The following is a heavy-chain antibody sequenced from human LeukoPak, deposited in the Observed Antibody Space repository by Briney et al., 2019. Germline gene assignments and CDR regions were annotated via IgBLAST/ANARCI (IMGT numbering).Heavy chain of an antibody. J-gene: IGHJ4*02. D-gene: IGHD4-17*01. CDR1: GGSISSSSYY. CDR3: ARQDYGDYRRTFDY. Sequence: PSETLSLTCTVSGGSISSSSYYWGWIRQPPGKGLEWIGSIYYSGSTYYNPSLKSRVTISVDTSKNQFSLKLSSVTAADTAVYYCARQDYGDYRRTFDYWGQGTLVTVSS. CDR2: IYYSGST. V-gene: IGHV4-39*01.